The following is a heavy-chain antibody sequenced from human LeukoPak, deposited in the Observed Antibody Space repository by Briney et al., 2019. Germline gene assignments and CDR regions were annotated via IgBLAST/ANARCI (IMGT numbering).Heavy chain of an antibody. V-gene: IGHV4-4*02. Sequence: SETLSLTCAVSGGSISSSNWWSWVRQPPGKGLEWIGEIYHSGSTNYNPSLKSRVTISVDKSKNQFSLKLSSVTAADTAVYYCAREPTLVGATGYSDYWGQGTLVTVSS. D-gene: IGHD1-26*01. CDR2: IYHSGST. CDR3: AREPTLVGATGYSDY. CDR1: GGSISSSNW. J-gene: IGHJ4*02.